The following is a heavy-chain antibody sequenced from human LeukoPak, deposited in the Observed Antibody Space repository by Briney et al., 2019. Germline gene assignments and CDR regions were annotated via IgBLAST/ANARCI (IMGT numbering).Heavy chain of an antibody. Sequence: VASVKVSCKASGYTFSNYGMSWVRQAPGQGLEWMGWISAKNGNTDYAQKLQGRVTMTTDTSTSTAYMELRSLRSDDTAVYYCARVHSSSRRWFDPWGQGTLVTVSS. D-gene: IGHD6-13*01. J-gene: IGHJ5*02. CDR1: GYTFSNYG. V-gene: IGHV1-18*01. CDR2: ISAKNGNT. CDR3: ARVHSSSRRWFDP.